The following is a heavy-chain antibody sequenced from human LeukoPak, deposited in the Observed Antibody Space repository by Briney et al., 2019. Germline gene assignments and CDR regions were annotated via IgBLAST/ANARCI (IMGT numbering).Heavy chain of an antibody. CDR2: IKQDGSEK. D-gene: IGHD7-27*01. CDR1: GFTFSSPW. CDR3: GRNRGTSD. V-gene: IGHV3-7*01. J-gene: IGHJ4*02. Sequence: GGSLRLSCAASGFTFSSPWMTWVRQAPGKGLEWVANIKQDGSEKNYMDSVKGRFTISRDNAKNSLYLQMNSLRAEDTAVYYCGRNRGTSDWGQGTLVTVSS.